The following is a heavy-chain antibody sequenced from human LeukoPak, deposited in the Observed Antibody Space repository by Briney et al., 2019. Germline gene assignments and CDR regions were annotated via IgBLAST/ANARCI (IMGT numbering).Heavy chain of an antibody. Sequence: GGSLRLSCAASGFTFSSYAMSWVRQAPGKGLEWVSVIYSGGSTYYADSVKGRFTISRDNSKNTLYLQMNSLRAEDTAVYYCARDSNYYDSSGYYLDYWGQGTLVTVSS. CDR1: GFTFSSYA. V-gene: IGHV3-53*01. J-gene: IGHJ4*02. D-gene: IGHD3-22*01. CDR3: ARDSNYYDSSGYYLDY. CDR2: IYSGGST.